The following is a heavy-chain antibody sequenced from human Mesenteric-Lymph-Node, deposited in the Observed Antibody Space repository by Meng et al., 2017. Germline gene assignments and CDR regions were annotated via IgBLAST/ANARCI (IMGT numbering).Heavy chain of an antibody. CDR2: INPSGGST. Sequence: ASVKVSCKASGYTFTSYYMHWLRQAPGQGLEWMGIINPSGGSTSYAQKFQGRVTMTRDTSTSTVYMELSSLRSEDTAVYYYASKLLRDAYFDYWGQGTLVTVSS. CDR1: GYTFTSYY. J-gene: IGHJ4*02. V-gene: IGHV1-46*01. D-gene: IGHD5-24*01. CDR3: ASKLLRDAYFDY.